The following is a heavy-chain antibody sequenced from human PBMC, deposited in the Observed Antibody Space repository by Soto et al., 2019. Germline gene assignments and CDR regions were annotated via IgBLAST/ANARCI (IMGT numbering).Heavy chain of an antibody. CDR1: GGTFSSYA. CDR3: ARAQYDYRYYCYGMDV. Sequence: SVKVSCKASGGTFSSYAISWVRQAPGQGLEWMGGIIPIFGTANYAQKFQGRVTITADKSTSTAYMELSSLRSEQTAVYYCARAQYDYRYYCYGMDVWGPRTTVTVSS. V-gene: IGHV1-69*06. D-gene: IGHD4-17*01. CDR2: IIPIFGTA. J-gene: IGHJ6*02.